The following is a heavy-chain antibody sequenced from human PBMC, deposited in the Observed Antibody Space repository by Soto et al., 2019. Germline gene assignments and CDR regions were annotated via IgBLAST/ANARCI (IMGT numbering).Heavy chain of an antibody. D-gene: IGHD3-22*01. CDR3: ASPQHYYDSSGYPNWFDP. V-gene: IGHV1-69*06. J-gene: IGHJ5*02. Sequence: SVKVSCKASGGTFSSYAISWVRQAPGQGLEWMGGIIPIFGTANYAQKFQGRVTITADKSTSTAYMELSSLRSEDTAVYYCASPQHYYDSSGYPNWFDPWGQGTLVTVSS. CDR1: GGTFSSYA. CDR2: IIPIFGTA.